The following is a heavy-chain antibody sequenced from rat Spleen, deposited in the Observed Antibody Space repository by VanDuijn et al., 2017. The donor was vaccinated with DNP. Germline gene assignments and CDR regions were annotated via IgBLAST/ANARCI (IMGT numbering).Heavy chain of an antibody. Sequence: EVQLQESGPGLVKPSQSLSLTCSVTGYSITSNCKWSWIRKFPGNKLEWMGYINNAGSTNYNPSLKSRFSITRDTSKNQFFLQVNSVATEDTATYYCAIQLGVFDYWGQGVMVTVSS. V-gene: IGHV3-3*01. J-gene: IGHJ2*01. CDR1: GYSITSNCK. D-gene: IGHD5-1*01. CDR2: INNAGST. CDR3: AIQLGVFDY.